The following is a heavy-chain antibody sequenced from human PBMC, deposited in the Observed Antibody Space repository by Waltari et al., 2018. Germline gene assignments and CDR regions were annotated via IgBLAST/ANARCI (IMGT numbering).Heavy chain of an antibody. CDR3: TRDGNSGLEPPLYADY. Sequence: EVQLVESGGGLVQPGRSLRLSCTASGFTFGDYAMSWVRQAPGKGLEWVGFIRSKAYGGTTEYAASVKGRFTISRDDSKSIAYLQMNSLKTEDTAVYYCTRDGNSGLEPPLYADYWGQGTLVTVSS. V-gene: IGHV3-49*04. CDR2: IRSKAYGGTT. D-gene: IGHD6-19*01. J-gene: IGHJ4*02. CDR1: GFTFGDYA.